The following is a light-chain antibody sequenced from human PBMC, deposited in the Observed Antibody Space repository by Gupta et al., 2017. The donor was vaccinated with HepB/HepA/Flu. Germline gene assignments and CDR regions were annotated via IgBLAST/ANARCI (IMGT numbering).Light chain of an antibody. Sequence: QSALTQPASVSGSPGQSITISCTGTSSDVGGYNYVSWYQQYPGKAPKVMIYDVSNRPSGVSNRFSGSKSGNTASLTISGLQAEDEADYYCSSYTSTTTLAFGTGTKVTVL. CDR1: SSDVGGYNY. V-gene: IGLV2-14*03. CDR2: DVS. CDR3: SSYTSTTTLA. J-gene: IGLJ1*01.